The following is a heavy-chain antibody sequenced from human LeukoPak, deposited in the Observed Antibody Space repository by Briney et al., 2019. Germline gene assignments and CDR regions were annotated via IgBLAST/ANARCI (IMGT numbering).Heavy chain of an antibody. Sequence: ASVTVSCKASGYTFTSYGISWVRQAPGQGLEWMGWISAYNGNTNYAQKLQGRVTMTTDTSTSTACMELRSLRSDDTAVYYCARAPYCSSTSCYTGGYYYYYMDVWGKGTTVTVSS. D-gene: IGHD2-2*02. CDR3: ARAPYCSSTSCYTGGYYYYYMDV. V-gene: IGHV1-18*01. J-gene: IGHJ6*03. CDR2: ISAYNGNT. CDR1: GYTFTSYG.